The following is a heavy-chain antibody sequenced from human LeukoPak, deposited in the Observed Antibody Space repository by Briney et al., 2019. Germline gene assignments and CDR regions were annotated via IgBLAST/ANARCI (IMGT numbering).Heavy chain of an antibody. V-gene: IGHV3-30*18. CDR2: ISYDGSNK. CDR1: GFTFSSYG. CDR3: AKDIVGATMWEIDY. Sequence: GGSLRLSCAASGFTFSSYGMHWVRQAPGKGLGWVAVISYDGSNKYYADSVKGRFTISRDNSKNTLYLQMNSLRAEDTAVYYCAKDIVGATMWEIDYWGQGTLVTVSS. J-gene: IGHJ4*02. D-gene: IGHD1-26*01.